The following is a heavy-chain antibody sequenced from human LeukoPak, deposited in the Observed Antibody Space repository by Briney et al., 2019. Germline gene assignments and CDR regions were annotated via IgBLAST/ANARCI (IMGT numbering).Heavy chain of an antibody. CDR2: IWPDGSNK. Sequence: PGGPLRLSCAPSGFTFSSYGIHWARQPPGKAPEWVAAIWPDGSNKYYVDSVKGRFTISRDNSENTLYLQMNSLRVEDTAVYYCARDFDLYCSGGRCYPSHFDYWGQGTLVTVSS. CDR1: GFTFSSYG. V-gene: IGHV3-33*08. CDR3: ARDFDLYCSGGRCYPSHFDY. J-gene: IGHJ4*02. D-gene: IGHD2-15*01.